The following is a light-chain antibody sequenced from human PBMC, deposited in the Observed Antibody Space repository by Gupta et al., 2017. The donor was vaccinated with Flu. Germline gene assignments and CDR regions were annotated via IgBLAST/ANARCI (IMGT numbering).Light chain of an antibody. J-gene: IGLJ3*02. Sequence: SSVLTPPPSVSVAPGQTARFTCGGNNIGSKSVHWYQQKPGQAPVVVVYDNNDRPSGIPERFSGSNSGNTATLTISRVEAGDEADYWCQVWDSSSDRVVFGGGTKLDVL. CDR2: DNN. V-gene: IGLV3-21*02. CDR1: NIGSKS. CDR3: QVWDSSSDRVV.